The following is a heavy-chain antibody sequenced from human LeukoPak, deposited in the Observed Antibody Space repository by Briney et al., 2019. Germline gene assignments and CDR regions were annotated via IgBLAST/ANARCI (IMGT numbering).Heavy chain of an antibody. CDR3: AKRQSYLGYSYCYDY. V-gene: IGHV3-23*01. CDR1: GFTFSNYA. Sequence: PGGSLRLSCAASGFTFSNYAMSWVRQAPGKGLDWVSVISGSGGTTDYADSVKGRFTISRDNSKNTLYLQMNSLSADDTAIYYCAKRQSYLGYSYCYDYWGQGTLVTVSS. J-gene: IGHJ4*02. CDR2: ISGSGGTT. D-gene: IGHD5-18*01.